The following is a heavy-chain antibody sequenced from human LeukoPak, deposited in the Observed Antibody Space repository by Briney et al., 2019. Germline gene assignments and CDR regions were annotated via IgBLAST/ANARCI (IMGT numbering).Heavy chain of an antibody. CDR1: GYTFTSYG. CDR2: ISAYNGNT. J-gene: IGHJ4*02. V-gene: IGHV1-18*01. Sequence: ASVKVSRKASGYTFTSYGISWVRQAPGQGLEWMGWISAYNGNTNYAQKLQGRVTMTTDTSTSTAYMELRSLRSDDTAVYYCARDHYDFWSGYYGRGFYWGQGTLVTVSS. D-gene: IGHD3-3*01. CDR3: ARDHYDFWSGYYGRGFY.